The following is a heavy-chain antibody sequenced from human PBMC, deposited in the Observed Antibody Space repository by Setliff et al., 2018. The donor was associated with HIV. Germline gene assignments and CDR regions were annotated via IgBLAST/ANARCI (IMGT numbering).Heavy chain of an antibody. CDR3: ARDMMRWLVMVPGATRGYFDA. D-gene: IGHD3-16*01. CDR2: VFYSGST. J-gene: IGHJ4*02. Sequence: PSETLSLTCAVSGVTFSSNNYYWGWIRQPPGKGLEWIGTVFYSGSTSYSPPLKSRVTISVDTSKNQFSLKLKSVTAADTALYYCARDMMRWLVMVPGATRGYFDAWGQAALVTVSS. CDR1: GVTFSSNNYY. V-gene: IGHV4-39*07.